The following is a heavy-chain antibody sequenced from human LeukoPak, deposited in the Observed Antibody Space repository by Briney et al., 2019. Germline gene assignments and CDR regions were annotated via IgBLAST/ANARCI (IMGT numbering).Heavy chain of an antibody. D-gene: IGHD3/OR15-3a*01. V-gene: IGHV3-53*01. CDR1: GFSVTTTY. J-gene: IGHJ4*02. CDR2: IFGESMT. Sequence: GGSLRLSCGVSGFSVTTTYMTWVRQAPGKGLEWVSLIFGESMTTYADSVKGRFTISRDNSKNTVYLQMNRLRAEDTAMYLCVRDKGLGRTERFDSWGQGTLVTVSS. CDR3: VRDKGLGRTERFDS.